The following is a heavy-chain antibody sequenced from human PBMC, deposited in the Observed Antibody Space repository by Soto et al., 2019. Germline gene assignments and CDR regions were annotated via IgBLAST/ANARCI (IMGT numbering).Heavy chain of an antibody. D-gene: IGHD5-12*01. CDR3: ARDDYITARYYFDY. J-gene: IGHJ4*02. Sequence: LEILSLTCAVYGGSFSGYYWSWIRQPPGKGLEWIGEINHSGSTNYNPSLKSRVTISVDTSKNQFSLKLSSVTAADTAVYYCARDDYITARYYFDYWGQGTLVTVSS. CDR1: GGSFSGYY. CDR2: INHSGST. V-gene: IGHV4-34*01.